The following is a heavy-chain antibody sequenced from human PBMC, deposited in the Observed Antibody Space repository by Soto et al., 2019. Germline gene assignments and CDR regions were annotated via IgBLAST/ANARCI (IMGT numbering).Heavy chain of an antibody. CDR2: ISYDGSNK. CDR1: GFTFSSYG. Sequence: QVQLVESGGGVVQPGRSLRLSCAASGFTFSSYGMHWVRQAPGKGLEWVAVISYDGSNKYYADSVKGRFTISRDNSKNTLYLQMNSLRAEDTAVYYCAKDGGGDSLSFDYWGQGTLVTVSS. J-gene: IGHJ4*02. CDR3: AKDGGGDSLSFDY. V-gene: IGHV3-30*18. D-gene: IGHD2-21*02.